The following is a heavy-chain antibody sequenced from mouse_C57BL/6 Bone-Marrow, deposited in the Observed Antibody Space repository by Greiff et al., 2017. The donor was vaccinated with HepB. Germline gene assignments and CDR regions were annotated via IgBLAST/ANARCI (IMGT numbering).Heavy chain of an antibody. Sequence: EVQLQQSGPELVKPGDSVKISCKASGYSFTGYFMNWVMQSHGKSLEWIGRINPYNGDTFYNQKFKGKATLTVDKSSSTAHMELRSLTSGDSAVYYCARAHYYSSSYDAMDYWGQGTSVTVSS. CDR1: GYSFTGYF. CDR3: ARAHYYSSSYDAMDY. CDR2: INPYNGDT. D-gene: IGHD1-1*01. J-gene: IGHJ4*01. V-gene: IGHV1-20*01.